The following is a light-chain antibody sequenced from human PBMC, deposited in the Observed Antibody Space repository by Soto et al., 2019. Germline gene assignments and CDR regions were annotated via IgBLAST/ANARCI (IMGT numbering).Light chain of an antibody. CDR2: VNS. V-gene: IGLV1-40*01. Sequence: QSVLTQPPSVSGAPGQRVTISCTGSSSNIGAGYDVHWYQQLPGTAPKLLIYVNSNRPSGVPDRFSGSKSGTSASLAIAGLHAEEEADYYCQSYDSSPRAVVFGGGTKLTVL. CDR1: SSNIGAGYD. CDR3: QSYDSSPRAVV. J-gene: IGLJ2*01.